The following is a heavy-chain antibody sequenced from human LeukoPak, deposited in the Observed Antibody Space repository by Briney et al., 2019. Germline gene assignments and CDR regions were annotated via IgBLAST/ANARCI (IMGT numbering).Heavy chain of an antibody. D-gene: IGHD2-15*01. CDR1: GFTFSSYS. CDR3: ARDPSRVAAPFDY. J-gene: IGHJ4*02. CDR2: ISSSSSYI. V-gene: IGHV3-21*01. Sequence: GGSLRLSCAASGFTFSSYSMNWVRQAPGKELEWVSSISSSSSYIYYADSVKGRFTISRDNAKNSLYLQMNSLRAEDTAVYYCARDPSRVAAPFDYWGQGTLVTVSS.